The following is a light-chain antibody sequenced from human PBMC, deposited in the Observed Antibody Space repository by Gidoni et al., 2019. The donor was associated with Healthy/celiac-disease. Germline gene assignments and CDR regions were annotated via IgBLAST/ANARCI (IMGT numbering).Light chain of an antibody. CDR2: GAS. CDR3: QQYGSSPLFT. CDR1: QSVSSNY. J-gene: IGKJ3*01. V-gene: IGKV3-20*01. Sequence: EIVLTQSPGTLSLSPGERATLSCRASQSVSSNYLAWYQQKPGQAPRLRIYGASSRATGIPDRFSGSGSGTDFTLTISRLEPEDFVVYYCQQYGSSPLFTFGPGTKVDIK.